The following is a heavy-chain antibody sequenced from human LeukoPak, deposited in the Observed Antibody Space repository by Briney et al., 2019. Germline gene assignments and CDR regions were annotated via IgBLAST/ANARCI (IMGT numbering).Heavy chain of an antibody. J-gene: IGHJ4*02. Sequence: GGSLRLSCAASGFTFSSYTMHWVRQAPGKGLEWVAVISYDGSNKYYADSVKGRFTISRDNSKNTLYLQMNSLRAEDTAVYYCARDETSDSSGDDYWGQGTLVTVSS. CDR3: ARDETSDSSGDDY. CDR1: GFTFSSYT. V-gene: IGHV3-30-3*01. D-gene: IGHD3-22*01. CDR2: ISYDGSNK.